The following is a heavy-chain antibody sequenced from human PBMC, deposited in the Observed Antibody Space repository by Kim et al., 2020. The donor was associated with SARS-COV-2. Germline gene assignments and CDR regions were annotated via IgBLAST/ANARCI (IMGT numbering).Heavy chain of an antibody. V-gene: IGHV4-4*02. CDR2: IYHSGSI. CDR1: GASINDTKW. D-gene: IGHD3-22*01. CDR3: VRESDSSSWFDP. J-gene: IGHJ5*02. Sequence: SETLSLTCAVSGASINDTKWWSWVRQTPGTGLEWIGEIYHSGSINYNPSLRSRVTISVDKSKNHFSLKLTSVTAADTAVYYCVRESDSSSWFDPWGQGILVTVSS.